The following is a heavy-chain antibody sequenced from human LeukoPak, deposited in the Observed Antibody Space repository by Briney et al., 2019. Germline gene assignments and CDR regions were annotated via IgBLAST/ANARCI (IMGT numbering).Heavy chain of an antibody. CDR2: ISSSSSYI. Sequence: KAGGSLRLSCAASGFTFSSYSMNWVRQAPGKGLEWVSSISSSSSYIYYADSVKGRFTISRDNAKNSLYLQMNSLRAEDTAVYYCARDRGDFWSGYYNYFDYWGQGTLVTVSS. CDR1: GFTFSSYS. V-gene: IGHV3-21*01. D-gene: IGHD3-3*01. J-gene: IGHJ4*02. CDR3: ARDRGDFWSGYYNYFDY.